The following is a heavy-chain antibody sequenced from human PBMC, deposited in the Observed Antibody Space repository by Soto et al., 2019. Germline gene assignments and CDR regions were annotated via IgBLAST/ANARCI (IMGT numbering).Heavy chain of an antibody. CDR2: INPSGGST. CDR1: GYTFTSYY. V-gene: IGHV1-46*01. CDR3: ARGRQLAPWFDP. Sequence: QVQLVQSGAEVKKPGASVKVSCKASGYTFTSYYMHWVRQAPGQGLEWMGIINPSGGSTSYAQKFRARVTMTRDTSTSTVYRERSSLRSEDTAVYYWARGRQLAPWFDPWGQETLVTVSS. D-gene: IGHD6-6*01. J-gene: IGHJ5*02.